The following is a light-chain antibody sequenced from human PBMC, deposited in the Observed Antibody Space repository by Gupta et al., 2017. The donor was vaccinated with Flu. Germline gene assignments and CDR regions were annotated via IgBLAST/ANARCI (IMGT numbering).Light chain of an antibody. CDR1: QSVNNN. CDR2: GAS. CDR3: QQYNDWPPWT. Sequence: EIVMTQSPATLSVSPGEGATLSCRASQSVNNNLAWYQQKPGQAPRLLIYGASTRATGVPARFSGSGSGTHFTLTISSLQSEDFAVYYCQQYNDWPPWTFGQGTKVEIK. J-gene: IGKJ1*01. V-gene: IGKV3-15*01.